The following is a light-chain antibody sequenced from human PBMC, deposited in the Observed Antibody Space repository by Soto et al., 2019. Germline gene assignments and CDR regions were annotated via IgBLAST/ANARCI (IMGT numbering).Light chain of an antibody. CDR3: QSYDSSQRV. V-gene: IGLV1-40*01. Sequence: QSVLTQPPSVSGVPGQRVTISCTGSSSNIGAGYDVHWYQQLPGTAPKLLIYGNSNRPSGVPDRFSGSKSGTSASLAITGLQAEDEADYYCQSYDSSQRVFGGGTKLTVL. CDR2: GNS. CDR1: SSNIGAGYD. J-gene: IGLJ2*01.